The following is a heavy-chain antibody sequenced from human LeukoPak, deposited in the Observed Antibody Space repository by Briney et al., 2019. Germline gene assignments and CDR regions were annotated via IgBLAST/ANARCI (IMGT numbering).Heavy chain of an antibody. V-gene: IGHV3-30-3*01. J-gene: IGHJ4*02. CDR1: GFTFSSYA. CDR2: ISYDGSNK. Sequence: GGSLRLSCAASGFTFSSYAMHWVRQAPGKGLEWVAVISYDGSNKYYADSVKGRFTISRDNSKNTLYLQMNSLRAEDTAVYYCAREAPPYCSGGSCSKPPYYFDYWGQGTLVTVSS. CDR3: AREAPPYCSGGSCSKPPYYFDY. D-gene: IGHD2-15*01.